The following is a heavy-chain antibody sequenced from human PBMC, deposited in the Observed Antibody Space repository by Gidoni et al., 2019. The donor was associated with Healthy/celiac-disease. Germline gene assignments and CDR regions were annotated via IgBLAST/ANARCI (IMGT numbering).Heavy chain of an antibody. CDR2: IWYDGSNK. CDR1: CFTFSSYG. J-gene: IGHJ4*02. V-gene: IGHV3-33*01. D-gene: IGHD3-22*01. Sequence: QVQLVESGGGVVQPGRSLRLSCAASCFTFSSYGMHWVRQAPGKGLEWVAVIWYDGSNKYYADSVKGRFTISRDNSKNTLYLQMNSLRAEDTAVYYCAREFAGVVVTPFDYWGQGTLVTVSS. CDR3: AREFAGVVVTPFDY.